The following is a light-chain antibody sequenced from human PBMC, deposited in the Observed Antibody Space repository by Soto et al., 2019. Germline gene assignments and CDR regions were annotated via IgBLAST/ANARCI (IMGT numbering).Light chain of an antibody. V-gene: IGKV1-5*03. CDR3: HQDHSYST. Sequence: DIQMTPSPSVLSASVGDKVTITCRASQDIRKSLAWYQQRPGQAPELFISQASDSQGEVPERFSGSGAGTEFTLPSTSLQPEDFATYLCHQDHSYSTFSEGNKR. J-gene: IGKJ2*01. CDR1: QDIRKS. CDR2: QAS.